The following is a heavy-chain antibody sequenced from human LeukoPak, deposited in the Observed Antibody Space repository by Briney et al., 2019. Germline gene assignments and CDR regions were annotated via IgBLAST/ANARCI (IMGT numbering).Heavy chain of an antibody. D-gene: IGHD2-21*02. Sequence: SETLSLTCTVSDDSIRNYYWIWIRQPPGKGLEWIGYIHHSGSANYNPSLRSRITMSVDTSKNHFSLSLTSVTAADTAVYYCARLPGCSGADCFRAFDVWGQGTMVTVSS. V-gene: IGHV4-59*08. CDR2: IHHSGSA. CDR1: DDSIRNYY. J-gene: IGHJ3*01. CDR3: ARLPGCSGADCFRAFDV.